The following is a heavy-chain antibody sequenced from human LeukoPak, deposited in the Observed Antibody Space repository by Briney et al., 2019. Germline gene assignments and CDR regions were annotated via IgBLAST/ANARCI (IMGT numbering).Heavy chain of an antibody. V-gene: IGHV4-34*01. CDR1: GGSFSGYY. Sequence: PSETLSLTCAVYGGSFSGYYWSWIRQPPGKGLEWIGEINHSGSTNYSPSLKSRVTISVDTSKNQFSLKLSSVTAADTAVYYCARDYGSGRGHGNWFDPWGQGTLVTVSS. J-gene: IGHJ5*02. CDR2: INHSGST. CDR3: ARDYGSGRGHGNWFDP. D-gene: IGHD3-10*01.